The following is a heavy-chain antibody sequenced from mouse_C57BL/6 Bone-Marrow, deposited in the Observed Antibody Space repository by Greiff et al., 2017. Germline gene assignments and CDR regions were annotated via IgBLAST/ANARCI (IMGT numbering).Heavy chain of an antibody. CDR1: GYTFTSYW. CDR3: AREGDYGSSYLDY. V-gene: IGHV1-55*01. Sequence: VQLQQPGAELVKPGASVKMSCKASGYTFTSYWITWVKQRPGQGLEWIGDIYPGSGSTNYNEKFKSKATLTVDTSSSTAYMQLSSLTSEDSAVYDCAREGDYGSSYLDYWGQGTTLTVSA. CDR2: IYPGSGST. D-gene: IGHD1-1*01. J-gene: IGHJ2*01.